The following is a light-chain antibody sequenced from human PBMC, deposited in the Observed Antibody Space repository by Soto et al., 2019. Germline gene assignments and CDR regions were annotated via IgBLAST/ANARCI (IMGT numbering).Light chain of an antibody. V-gene: IGKV3-20*01. J-gene: IGKJ4*01. CDR3: QQYGMSPFT. Sequence: EIVLTQSPGTLVLSPGDRATLSCRASQFVSSTYLAWYQQRPGQAPRLLIYGASSRATGIPDRFSGGGSETDFTLTISRLESEDSAVYYCQQYGMSPFTFGGGTKVDIK. CDR2: GAS. CDR1: QFVSSTY.